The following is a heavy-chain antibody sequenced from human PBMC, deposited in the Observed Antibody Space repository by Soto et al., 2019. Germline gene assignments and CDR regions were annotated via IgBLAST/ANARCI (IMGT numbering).Heavy chain of an antibody. CDR3: AHGKGHDSSGYYHPVADY. Sequence: EVQLLESGGELVQPGGSLRLSCVASGFTFSRSAMTWVRQAPGQGLEWVSGISDDGGATYYADSVKGRFTISRDTSENTLFLLMNSLRAEDTAVYYCAHGKGHDSSGYYHPVADYWGQGTLVTDSS. D-gene: IGHD3-22*01. J-gene: IGHJ4*02. CDR2: ISDDGGAT. CDR1: GFTFSRSA. V-gene: IGHV3-23*01.